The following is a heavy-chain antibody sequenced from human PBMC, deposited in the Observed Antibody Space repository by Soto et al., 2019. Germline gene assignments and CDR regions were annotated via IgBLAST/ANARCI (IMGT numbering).Heavy chain of an antibody. CDR2: IYPGDSDT. CDR1: GYIFRSYW. V-gene: IGHV5-51*03. Sequence: PVESLKIACKGSGYIFRSYWICCWLQRRVKVLEWMGIIYPGDSDTRYSPSFQGQVTISADKSISTAYLQWSSLKASDTAMYYCARRSDTAGYYYGMDVWGQGTTVTVSS. D-gene: IGHD6-13*01. CDR3: ARRSDTAGYYYGMDV. J-gene: IGHJ6*02.